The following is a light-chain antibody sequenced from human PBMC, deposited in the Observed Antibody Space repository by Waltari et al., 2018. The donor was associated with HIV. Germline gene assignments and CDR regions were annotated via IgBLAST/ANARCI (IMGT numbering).Light chain of an antibody. Sequence: VMTQTPPFLSVAPGQAASISCKSSETLLQSDGKTYFYWYVQKTGQPPQLLLYEVSNRFTGVPDRFIGSGSGTDFTLILSRVEAEDVGVYYCMQSAQFPLTFGGGTKVEIK. CDR3: MQSAQFPLT. CDR2: EVS. J-gene: IGKJ4*01. CDR1: ETLLQSDGKTY. V-gene: IGKV2D-29*01.